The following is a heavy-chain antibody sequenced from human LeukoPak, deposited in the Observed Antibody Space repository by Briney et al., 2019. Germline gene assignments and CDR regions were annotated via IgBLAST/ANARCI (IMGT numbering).Heavy chain of an antibody. CDR2: IYYSGTT. CDR1: GGSISSGAYF. CDR3: ARAHGSGGDYFDY. Sequence: SETLSLTCTVSGGSISSGAYFWSWIRQHPGKGLEWIGFIYYSGTTYYNPSLKSRLTLSKDTSKNHSSLTLSSVTAADTAVYYCARAHGSGGDYFDYWGQGTLVTVSP. D-gene: IGHD5-12*01. J-gene: IGHJ4*02. V-gene: IGHV4-31*03.